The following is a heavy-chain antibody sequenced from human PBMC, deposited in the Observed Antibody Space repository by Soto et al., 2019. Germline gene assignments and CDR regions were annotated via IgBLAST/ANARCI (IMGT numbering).Heavy chain of an antibody. V-gene: IGHV3-30*18. J-gene: IGHJ4*02. CDR3: AKGQIVVVPAAMENYFDY. D-gene: IGHD2-2*01. CDR1: GLTFSSYG. CDR2: ISYDGSNK. Sequence: QVQLVESGGGVVQPGRSLRLSCAASGLTFSSYGMHWVRQAPGKGLEWVAVISYDGSNKYYADSVKGRFTISRDNSKNTLYLQMNSLRAEDTAVYYCAKGQIVVVPAAMENYFDYCVQGPLVTVSS.